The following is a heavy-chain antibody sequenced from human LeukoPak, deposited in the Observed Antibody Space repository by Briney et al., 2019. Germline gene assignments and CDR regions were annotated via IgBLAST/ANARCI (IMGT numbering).Heavy chain of an antibody. CDR1: GFTFSSYG. D-gene: IGHD3-10*01. V-gene: IGHV3-30*18. J-gene: IGHJ4*02. CDR2: ISYDGSNK. CDR3: AKDTYRLLLWFGELFSPYYFDY. Sequence: GGSLRLSCAASGFTFSSYGMHWVRQAPGKGLEWVAVISYDGSNKYYADSVKGRFTISRDNSKNTLYLQMNGLRAEGTAVYYCAKDTYRLLLWFGELFSPYYFDYWGQGTLVTVSS.